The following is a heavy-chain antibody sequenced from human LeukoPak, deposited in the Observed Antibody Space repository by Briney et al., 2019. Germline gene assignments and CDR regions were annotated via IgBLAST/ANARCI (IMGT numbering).Heavy chain of an antibody. J-gene: IGHJ6*02. Sequence: ASVKVSCKASGYTFTSYYMHWVRQAPGQGLEWMGIINPSGGSTSYAQKFQGRVTMTRDTSTSTVYMELSSLRSEDTAVYYCARDLFVVVPAAIISYGMDVWGQGTTVTVSS. D-gene: IGHD2-2*01. CDR1: GYTFTSYY. V-gene: IGHV1-46*01. CDR2: INPSGGST. CDR3: ARDLFVVVPAAIISYGMDV.